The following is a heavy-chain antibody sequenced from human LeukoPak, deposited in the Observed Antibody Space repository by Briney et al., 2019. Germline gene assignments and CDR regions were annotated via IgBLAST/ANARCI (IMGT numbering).Heavy chain of an antibody. CDR2: ISWNSGSI. CDR3: AKDTRAVAGIGYNWFDP. J-gene: IGHJ5*02. Sequence: SLRLSCAVSGFTFDDYAMHWVRQAPGKGLEWVSGISWNSGSIGYADSVKGRFTISRDNAKNSLYLQMNSLRAEGTALYYCAKDTRAVAGIGYNWFDPWGQGTLVTVSA. V-gene: IGHV3-9*01. CDR1: GFTFDDYA. D-gene: IGHD6-19*01.